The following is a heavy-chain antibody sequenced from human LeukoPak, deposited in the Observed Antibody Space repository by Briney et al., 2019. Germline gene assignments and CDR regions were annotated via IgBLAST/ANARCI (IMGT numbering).Heavy chain of an antibody. Sequence: PSETLSLTCAVYGGSFSGYYWSWIRLPPGKGLGWIGELNNSGSTNYNPSLKSRVTISVDTSKNQFSLKLSSVTAADTAVYYCARSDNARAFDYWGQGTLVTASS. CDR2: LNNSGST. J-gene: IGHJ4*02. V-gene: IGHV4-34*01. CDR3: ARSDNARAFDY. D-gene: IGHD1-14*01. CDR1: GGSFSGYY.